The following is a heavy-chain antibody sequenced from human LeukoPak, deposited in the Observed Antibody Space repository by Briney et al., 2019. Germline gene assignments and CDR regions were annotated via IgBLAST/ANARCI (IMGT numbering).Heavy chain of an antibody. CDR2: INHSGST. CDR3: AGGDSSGAIIDY. V-gene: IGHV4-34*09. CDR1: GGSFSGYY. J-gene: IGHJ2*01. D-gene: IGHD3-22*01. Sequence: KASETLSLTCAVYGGSFSGYYWSWIRQPPGKGLEWIGEINHSGSTNYNPSLKSRVTISVDTSKNQFSLKLSSVTAADTAVYYCAGGDSSGAIIDYWGRGTLVTVSS.